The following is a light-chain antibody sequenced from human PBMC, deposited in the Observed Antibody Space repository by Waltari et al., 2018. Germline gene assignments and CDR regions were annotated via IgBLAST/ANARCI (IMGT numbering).Light chain of an antibody. CDR1: SSDVGASNY. CDR2: EVS. Sequence: QSALTQPPSASGSLGQSVTISCTGTSSDVGASNYVSWYQQNPGKAPKLMIFEVSKRPPGVPGRFSCSRSGNTASLTVSGLQAEDEADYYCSSDAGSNNYVILGGGTKLTVL. CDR3: SSDAGSNNYVI. V-gene: IGLV2-8*01. J-gene: IGLJ2*01.